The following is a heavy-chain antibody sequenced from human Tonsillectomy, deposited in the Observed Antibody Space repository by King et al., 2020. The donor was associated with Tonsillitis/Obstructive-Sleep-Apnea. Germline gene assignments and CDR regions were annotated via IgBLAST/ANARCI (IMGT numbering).Heavy chain of an antibody. CDR3: ARDWGVNVKGFDP. J-gene: IGHJ5*02. CDR2: ISSNGGST. Sequence: VQLVESGGGLVQPGGSLRLSCAASGFTFSSYAMHWVRQAPGKGLEYVSAISSNGGSTYYANSVKGRFTISRDNSKNTLYLQMGSLRAEDMAVYYCARDWGVNVKGFDPWGQGTLVTVSS. V-gene: IGHV3-64*01. D-gene: IGHD3-16*01. CDR1: GFTFSSYA.